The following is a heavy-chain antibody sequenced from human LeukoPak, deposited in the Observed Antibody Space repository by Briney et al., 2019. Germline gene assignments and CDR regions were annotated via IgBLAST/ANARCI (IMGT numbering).Heavy chain of an antibody. D-gene: IGHD6-13*01. Sequence: ASVKVSCKASGYTFTSHGISWVRQAPGQGLEWVGWISAYNGNTNYAQRLQGRVTMTTDTSTNTAYMELRSLRSDDTAVYYCAREAAGSFDYWGQGTLVTVSS. V-gene: IGHV1-18*01. CDR3: AREAAGSFDY. CDR2: ISAYNGNT. J-gene: IGHJ4*02. CDR1: GYTFTSHG.